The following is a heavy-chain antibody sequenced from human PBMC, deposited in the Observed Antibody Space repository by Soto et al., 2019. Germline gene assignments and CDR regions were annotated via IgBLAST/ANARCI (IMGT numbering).Heavy chain of an antibody. CDR3: AKRRLNTITSLSDW. Sequence: EIQLLESGGGLAQPGGSLRLSCVASGFSFSEYGMSWVRQTPQKTLEWVASISGNKMTTFYPDSVKGRFFISRDNSDNPLHLQMNSLRDDDTAIYYCAKRRLNTITSLSDWWGQGVQVTVSS. CDR1: GFSFSEYG. V-gene: IGHV3-23*01. J-gene: IGHJ1*01. D-gene: IGHD3-16*02. CDR2: ISGNKMTT.